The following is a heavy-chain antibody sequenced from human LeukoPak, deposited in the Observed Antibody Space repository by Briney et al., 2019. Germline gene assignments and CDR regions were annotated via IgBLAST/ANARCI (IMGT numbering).Heavy chain of an antibody. D-gene: IGHD5-24*01. CDR2: ISPGGEIT. CDR3: AKDNGWLHYCH. J-gene: IGHJ4*02. CDR1: GFTFSIYG. V-gene: IGHV3-23*01. Sequence: GGSLRLFCAASGFTFSIYGMNWVRQAPGKGLEWVSGISPGGEITYYADSVKGRFTISRDNSKNTVSLQMHSLRAEDTATYYCAKDNGWLHYCHWGQGTLVTVSS.